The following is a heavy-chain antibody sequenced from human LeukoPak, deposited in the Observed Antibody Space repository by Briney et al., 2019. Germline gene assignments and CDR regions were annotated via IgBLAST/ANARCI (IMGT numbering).Heavy chain of an antibody. CDR1: GFTFSSYG. D-gene: IGHD1-14*01. Sequence: GGSLRLSCAASGFTFSSYGMNWVRQAPGKGLEWVAIIKQDGSEKYYVDSVRGRFTISRDNAEKSLYLQMNSLRAEDTAVYYCATSRTSDYWGQGTLVTVSS. J-gene: IGHJ4*02. V-gene: IGHV3-7*03. CDR2: IKQDGSEK. CDR3: ATSRTSDY.